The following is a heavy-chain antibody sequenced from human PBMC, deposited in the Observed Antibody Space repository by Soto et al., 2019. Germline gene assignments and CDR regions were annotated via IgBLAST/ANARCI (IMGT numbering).Heavy chain of an antibody. D-gene: IGHD3-10*01. J-gene: IGHJ6*02. Sequence: QVPLQEAGPGLVEPLETLSLPCTVSDDSSSNYQWGWIRPPPGGRLEWIGYIDSNGGTSYNPSLQSRVTISIDTSTKQFFLKLSSVTAADTAVYYCVRQGFGRLHGLVDVWGQGTTVTVSS. V-gene: IGHV4-59*08. CDR3: VRQGFGRLHGLVDV. CDR1: DDSSSNYQ. CDR2: IDSNGGT.